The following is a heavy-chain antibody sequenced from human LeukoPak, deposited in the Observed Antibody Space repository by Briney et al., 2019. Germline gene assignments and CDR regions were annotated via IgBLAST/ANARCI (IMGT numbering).Heavy chain of an antibody. J-gene: IGHJ6*03. V-gene: IGHV1-18*01. CDR3: ARRGRNGEYYYYMDV. Sequence: GASVKVSCKASGYTFTSYGISWVRQAPGQGLEWMGWISAYNGNTNYAQKLQGRVTMTTDTSTSTAYMELRSLRSDDTAVYYCARRGRNGEYYYYMDVWGKGTTVTVSS. D-gene: IGHD3-10*01. CDR1: GYTFTSYG. CDR2: ISAYNGNT.